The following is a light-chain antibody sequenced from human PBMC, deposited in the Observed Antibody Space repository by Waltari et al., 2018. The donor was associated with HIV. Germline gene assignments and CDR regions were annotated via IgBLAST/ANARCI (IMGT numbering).Light chain of an antibody. Sequence: QSALTQPASVSRSPGQSITISCTGTSSDVGSYNFVSWYQQHPGNAPKLIIYEGDKRPSGVSYRFSGSKSGSTASLTISGLQAEDEADYYCCSYAGSSTYVVFGGGTQLTVL. CDR3: CSYAGSSTYVV. CDR2: EGD. CDR1: SSDVGSYNF. V-gene: IGLV2-23*01. J-gene: IGLJ2*01.